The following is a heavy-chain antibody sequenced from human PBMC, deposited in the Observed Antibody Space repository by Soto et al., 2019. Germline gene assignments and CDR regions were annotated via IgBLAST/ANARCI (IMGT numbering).Heavy chain of an antibody. D-gene: IGHD3-16*01. Sequence: QITLKESGPTLVKPTQTLTLTCTFSGFALSTSGVGVGWIRQSPGKALEWVALIYWNDDKRYSPSLKSRLTITKDTSKNQVVLTMTNMDPVDTATYYCAHTFSSADYVSWYFDLWGRGTLVTVSS. V-gene: IGHV2-5*01. J-gene: IGHJ2*01. CDR1: GFALSTSGVG. CDR3: AHTFSSADYVSWYFDL. CDR2: IYWNDDK.